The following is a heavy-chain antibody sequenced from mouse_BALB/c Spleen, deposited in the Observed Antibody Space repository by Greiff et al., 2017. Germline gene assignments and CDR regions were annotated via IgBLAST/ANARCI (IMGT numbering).Heavy chain of an antibody. J-gene: IGHJ4*01. CDR3: ARNWGDTTDC. Sequence: ESGPGLVKPSQSLSLTCSVTGYCITSGYYWNWIRQFPGTKLEWMGYISYDGSNKYNPSLKNRISITPDTFKNQFFLKLNSVTTEDTASYYCARNWGDTTDCWGQGTTVTVSS. V-gene: IGHV3-6*02. CDR2: ISYDGSN. CDR1: GYCITSGYY. D-gene: IGHD4-1*01.